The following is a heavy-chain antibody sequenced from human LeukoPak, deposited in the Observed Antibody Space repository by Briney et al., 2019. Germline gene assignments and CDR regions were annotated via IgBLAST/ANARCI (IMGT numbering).Heavy chain of an antibody. D-gene: IGHD3-22*01. V-gene: IGHV3-7*01. CDR2: IKQDGSEK. CDR1: GFTFSSYW. Sequence: PGGSLRLSCAASGFTFSSYWMSWVRQAPGKGLERVANIKQDGSEKYYVDSVKGRFTISRDNAKNSLYLQMNSLRAEDTAVDYCARVDVYYDSSGYFGLNYWGQGTLVTVSS. CDR3: ARVDVYYDSSGYFGLNY. J-gene: IGHJ4*02.